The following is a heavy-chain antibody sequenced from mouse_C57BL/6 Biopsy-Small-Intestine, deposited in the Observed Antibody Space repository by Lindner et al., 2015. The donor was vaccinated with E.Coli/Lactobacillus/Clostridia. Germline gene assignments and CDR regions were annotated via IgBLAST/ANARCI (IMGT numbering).Heavy chain of an antibody. Sequence: VQLQESGPELVKPGASVKMSCKASGYSFTDYNMNWVKQSHGKSLEWIGIINPYSGSISYNQKFKGKATLTVDKSSSTAYMQLNSLTSEDSAVYYCARRELEGFAYWGQGTLVTVSA. CDR1: GYSFTDYN. D-gene: IGHD4-1*01. V-gene: IGHV1-39*01. J-gene: IGHJ3*01. CDR3: ARRELEGFAY. CDR2: INPYSGSI.